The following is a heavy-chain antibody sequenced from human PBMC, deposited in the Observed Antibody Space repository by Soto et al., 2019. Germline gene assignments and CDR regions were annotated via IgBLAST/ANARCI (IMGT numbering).Heavy chain of an antibody. V-gene: IGHV3-11*01. D-gene: IGHD3-3*01. CDR1: GFTFSDYY. CDR3: ARVRLLGDAFDI. J-gene: IGHJ3*02. CDR2: ISSTGSTV. Sequence: GGSLRLSCAASGFTFSDYYMSWIRQAPGKGLEWVSYISSTGSTVYYADSVKGRFTISRDNAKNSLYLQMNSLRAEDTAVYYCARVRLLGDAFDIWGQGTMVTVSS.